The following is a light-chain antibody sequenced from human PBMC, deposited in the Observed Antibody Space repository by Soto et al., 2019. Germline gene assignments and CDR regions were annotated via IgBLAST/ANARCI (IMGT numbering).Light chain of an antibody. CDR2: KIS. J-gene: IGKJ5*01. CDR1: QSLLDSDGNTY. V-gene: IGKV2-24*01. Sequence: EIVMTQTPLSSPVTLGQPASISCRSSQSLLDSDGNTYLSWLQQRPGQPPRLLIYKISKRFSGVPDRFSGSGAGPEFTLSISRVEAEDVGVYYCMQATQSLITFGQGTRLEI. CDR3: MQATQSLIT.